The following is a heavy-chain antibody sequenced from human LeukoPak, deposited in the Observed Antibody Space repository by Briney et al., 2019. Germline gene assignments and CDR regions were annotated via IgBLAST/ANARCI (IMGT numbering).Heavy chain of an antibody. V-gene: IGHV3-30-3*01. CDR2: ISYDGSNK. CDR1: GFTFSSYA. Sequence: GRSLRLSCAASGFTFSSYAMHWVRQAPGKGLEWVAVISYDGSNKYYADSVKGRFTISRDNSKNTLYLQMTSLGAEDTAVYYCAKVRAGCSTTDCFGWFDPWGQGTLVTVSS. D-gene: IGHD2-2*01. CDR3: AKVRAGCSTTDCFGWFDP. J-gene: IGHJ5*02.